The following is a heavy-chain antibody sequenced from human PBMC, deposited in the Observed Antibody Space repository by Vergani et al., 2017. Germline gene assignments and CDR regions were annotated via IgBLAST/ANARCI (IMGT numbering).Heavy chain of an antibody. Sequence: QVQLVESEEGVVQPGRSLTLSCVASGFTFSSHGMHWVRQAPGKGLEWVAVISYDGSNKYYADSVKGRFTISRDNSKNTLYLQMNSLRAEDTAVYYCAKDGIAAAGYHMYYFDYWGQGTLVTVSS. V-gene: IGHV3-30*06. D-gene: IGHD6-13*01. CDR3: AKDGIAAAGYHMYYFDY. CDR2: ISYDGSNK. CDR1: GFTFSSHG. J-gene: IGHJ4*02.